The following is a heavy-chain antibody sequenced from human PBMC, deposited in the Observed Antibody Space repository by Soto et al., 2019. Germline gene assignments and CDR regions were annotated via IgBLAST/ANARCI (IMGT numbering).Heavy chain of an antibody. CDR3: AKSNLGFGGPLVDY. V-gene: IGHV3-23*01. Sequence: PGGSLRLSCAASGFTFSSYAMSWVRQAPGKGLEWVSAISGSGGSTYYADSVKGRFTISRDNSKNTLYLQMDSLRPEDTAVYYCAKSNLGFGGPLVDYWGQGTLVTVSS. CDR1: GFTFSSYA. J-gene: IGHJ4*02. D-gene: IGHD3-10*01. CDR2: ISGSGGST.